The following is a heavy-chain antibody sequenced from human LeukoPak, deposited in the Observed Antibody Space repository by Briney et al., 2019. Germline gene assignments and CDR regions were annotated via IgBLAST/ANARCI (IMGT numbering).Heavy chain of an antibody. Sequence: ASVKVSCKASGYTFTGYYMHWVRQAPGQGLEWMGWINPNSGGTNYAQKFQGRVTMTRDTSISTAYMELSRLRSDDTAVYYCAREGGQRLLWCGGYNWFDPWGQGTLVTVSS. CDR2: INPNSGGT. CDR3: AREGGQRLLWCGGYNWFDP. V-gene: IGHV1-2*02. D-gene: IGHD3-10*01. CDR1: GYTFTGYY. J-gene: IGHJ5*02.